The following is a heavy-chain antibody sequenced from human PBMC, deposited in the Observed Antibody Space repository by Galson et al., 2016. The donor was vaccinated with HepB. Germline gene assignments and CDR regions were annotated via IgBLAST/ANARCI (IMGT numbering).Heavy chain of an antibody. Sequence: WWTWVRQSPGTGLEWIGEIHQSGTTSYNPSLKSRVTLSVDKSKNQFSLKLTSVTAADTAAYYCARGKSGPTAYGMDAWGQGTTVTVSS. J-gene: IGHJ6*02. CDR3: ARGKSGPTAYGMDA. CDR2: IHQSGTT. V-gene: IGHV4-4*02. CDR1: W. D-gene: IGHD4-11*01.